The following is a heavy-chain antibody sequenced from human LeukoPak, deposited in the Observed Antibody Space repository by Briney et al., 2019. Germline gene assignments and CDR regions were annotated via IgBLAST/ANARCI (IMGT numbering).Heavy chain of an antibody. D-gene: IGHD6-13*01. CDR2: ISSSSSYI. CDR3: ARDAAAAGTDYFDY. Sequence: PGGSLRLSCAASGFTVSSYSMNWVRQALGKGLEWASSISSSSSYIYYADSVKGRFTISRDNAKNSLYLQMNSLRAEDTAVYYCARDAAAAGTDYFDYWGQGTLVTVSS. V-gene: IGHV3-21*01. CDR1: GFTVSSYS. J-gene: IGHJ4*02.